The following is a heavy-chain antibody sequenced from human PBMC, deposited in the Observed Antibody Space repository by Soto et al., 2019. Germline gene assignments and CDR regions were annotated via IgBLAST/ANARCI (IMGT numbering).Heavy chain of an antibody. CDR3: VGKNDSSFDY. J-gene: IGHJ4*02. CDR2: MYYSGDT. Sequence: PSETLSLTCTVSGGSVNSYGYYWTWIRQSPGKGLEWIGSMYYSGDTCQNPSLKSRVFLSVATPTDQFSLYLTSVTDEDTAVYFCVGKNDSSFDYWGGGNLVTVSS. CDR1: GGSVNSYGYY. V-gene: IGHV4-30-4*01. D-gene: IGHD3-22*01.